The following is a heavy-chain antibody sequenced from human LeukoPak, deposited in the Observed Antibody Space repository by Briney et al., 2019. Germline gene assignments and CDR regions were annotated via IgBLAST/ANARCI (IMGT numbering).Heavy chain of an antibody. V-gene: IGHV1-8*01. CDR3: ARGPGEIIYYYYYMDV. CDR1: GYTLTSYD. Sequence: ASVKVSCKASGYTLTSYDINWVRQATGQGLEWMGWMNPNSGNTGYAQKFQGRVTMTRNTSISTAYMELSSLRSEDTAVYYCARGPGEIIYYYYYMDVWGKGTTVTVSS. CDR2: MNPNSGNT. D-gene: IGHD3-10*01. J-gene: IGHJ6*03.